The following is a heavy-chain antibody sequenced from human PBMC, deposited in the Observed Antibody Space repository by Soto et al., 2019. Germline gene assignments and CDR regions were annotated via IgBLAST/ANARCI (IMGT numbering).Heavy chain of an antibody. V-gene: IGHV1-69*02. Sequence: QVQLVQSGAEVKKPGSSVKVSCKASGGTFSSYTISWVRQAPGQGLEWMGRIIPILGIANYAQKFQGRVTITADKATSTAYMELSSLRSEDMAVYYCASLELGYCSGGSCYTEYFQHWGQGTLVTVSS. CDR1: GGTFSSYT. CDR3: ASLELGYCSGGSCYTEYFQH. D-gene: IGHD2-15*01. CDR2: IIPILGIA. J-gene: IGHJ1*01.